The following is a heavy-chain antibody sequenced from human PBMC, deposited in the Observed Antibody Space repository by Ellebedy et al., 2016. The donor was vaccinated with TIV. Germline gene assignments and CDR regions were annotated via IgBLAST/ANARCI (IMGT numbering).Heavy chain of an antibody. CDR2: IYSGGST. CDR3: VTPGGYVGGFDQ. Sequence: GESLKISCAASGFTVSNTYMGWVRQAPGKGLDWVSVIYSGGSTYYVDSVKGRFIISRDNSKNTLFLQMNSLRAEDTAVYYCVTPGGYVGGFDQWGQGTPVIVSS. V-gene: IGHV3-53*01. CDR1: GFTVSNTY. J-gene: IGHJ4*02. D-gene: IGHD6-13*01.